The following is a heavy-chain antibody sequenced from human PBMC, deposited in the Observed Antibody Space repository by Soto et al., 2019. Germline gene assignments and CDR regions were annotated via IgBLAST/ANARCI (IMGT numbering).Heavy chain of an antibody. J-gene: IGHJ4*02. CDR2: AYHNGLT. D-gene: IGHD2-15*01. CDR3: ARDAAVPGESDRFDY. CDR1: GDSVTTNYW. V-gene: IGHV4-4*02. Sequence: PSETLSLTCAVSGDSVTTNYWWSWVRQAPGKGLEWIGEAYHNGLTNYNPSLKSRVTMSVDTSKHQFSLKLTSVTAADTALYYCARDAAVPGESDRFDYWGQGILVTVSS.